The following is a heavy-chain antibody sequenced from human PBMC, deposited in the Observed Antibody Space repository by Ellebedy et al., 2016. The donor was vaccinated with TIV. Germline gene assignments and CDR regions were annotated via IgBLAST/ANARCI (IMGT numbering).Heavy chain of an antibody. J-gene: IGHJ4*02. CDR2: ISSSSSYI. V-gene: IGHV3-21*01. CDR1: GSTFSSYS. Sequence: GGSLRLSCAASGSTFSSYSMNWVRQAPGKGLEWVSSISSSSSYIYYADSVKGRFTISRDNAKNSLYLQMNSLRAEDTAVYYCARDLRRIVNVPTDDYWGQGTLVTVSS. CDR3: ARDLRRIVNVPTDDY. D-gene: IGHD2-21*01.